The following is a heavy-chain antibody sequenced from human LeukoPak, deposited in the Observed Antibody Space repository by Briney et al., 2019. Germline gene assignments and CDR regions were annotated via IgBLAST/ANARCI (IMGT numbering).Heavy chain of an antibody. CDR1: GASITSYY. Sequence: SETLSLTCTVSGASITSYYWNWIRQPPGKGLEWIGYIYYSGSTNYNPSLKSRVTMSVDTSKNQFSLKLSSVTAADTAVYYCARGVSDFWSGYTHYMDVWGKGTTVTVSS. CDR2: IYYSGST. D-gene: IGHD3-3*01. V-gene: IGHV4-59*01. CDR3: ARGVSDFWSGYTHYMDV. J-gene: IGHJ6*03.